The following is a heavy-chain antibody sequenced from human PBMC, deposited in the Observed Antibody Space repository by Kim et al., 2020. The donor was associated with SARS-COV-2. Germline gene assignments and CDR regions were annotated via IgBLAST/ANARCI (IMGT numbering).Heavy chain of an antibody. D-gene: IGHD4-17*01. CDR2: INPSGGST. CDR1: GYTFTSYY. V-gene: IGHV1-46*01. J-gene: IGHJ3*02. CDR3: ARGESRRFDYGDYYDAFDI. Sequence: ASVKVSCKASGYTFTSYYMHWVRQAPGQGLEWMGIINPSGGSTSYAQKFQGRVTMTRDTSTSTVYMELSSLRSEDTAVYYCARGESRRFDYGDYYDAFDIWGQGTMVTVSS.